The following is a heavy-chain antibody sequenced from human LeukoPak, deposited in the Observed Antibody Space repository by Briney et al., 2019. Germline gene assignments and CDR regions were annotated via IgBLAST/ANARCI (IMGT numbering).Heavy chain of an antibody. CDR3: ARTPPGILTYGMDV. CDR1: GYTFTSYA. CDR2: INAGNGNT. D-gene: IGHD2-2*02. Sequence: GASVKVSRKASGYTFTSYAMHWVRQAPGQRLEWMGWINAGNGNTKYSQKFQGRVTITRDTSASTAYMELSSLRSEDTAVYYCARTPPGILTYGMDVWGQGTTVTVSS. V-gene: IGHV1-3*01. J-gene: IGHJ6*02.